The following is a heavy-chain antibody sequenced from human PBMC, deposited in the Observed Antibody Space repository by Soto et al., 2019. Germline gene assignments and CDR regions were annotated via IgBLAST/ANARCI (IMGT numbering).Heavy chain of an antibody. CDR1: GFTFDDYA. CDR3: AKTGVGPNYYYYGMDV. CDR2: ISWNSGSI. J-gene: IGHJ6*02. V-gene: IGHV3-9*01. D-gene: IGHD2-8*01. Sequence: DVQLVESGGGLVQPGRSLRLSCAASGFTFDDYAMHWVRQAPGKGLEWVSGISWNSGSIGYADSVKGRFTISRDNAKNSLYLQMNSLRAEDTALYYCAKTGVGPNYYYYGMDVWGQGTTVTVSS.